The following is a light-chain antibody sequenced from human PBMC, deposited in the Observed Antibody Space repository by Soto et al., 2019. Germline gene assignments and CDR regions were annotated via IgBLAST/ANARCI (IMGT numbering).Light chain of an antibody. Sequence: EIVTTQSPATLSLSPGERATLSCRASQSVNSNLAWYQQKAGQAPRLLIYGTSTRATGIPARFSRSGSGTDFTLTISSLQFEDFAVYYCQQYNNWPRTFGQGTKVDIK. CDR2: GTS. V-gene: IGKV3-15*01. J-gene: IGKJ1*01. CDR1: QSVNSN. CDR3: QQYNNWPRT.